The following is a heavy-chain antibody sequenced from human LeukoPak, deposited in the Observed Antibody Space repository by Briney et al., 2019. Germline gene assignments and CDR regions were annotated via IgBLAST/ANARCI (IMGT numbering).Heavy chain of an antibody. CDR3: ARPSGYASYGMDV. CDR1: GYTFTGYY. V-gene: IGHV1-69*13. CDR2: IIPIFGTA. D-gene: IGHD5-12*01. Sequence: GASVKVSCKASGYTFTGYYIHWVRQAPGQGLEWMGGIIPIFGTANYAQKFQGRVTITADESTSTAYMELSSLRSEDTAVYYCARPSGYASYGMDVWGQGTTVTVSS. J-gene: IGHJ6*02.